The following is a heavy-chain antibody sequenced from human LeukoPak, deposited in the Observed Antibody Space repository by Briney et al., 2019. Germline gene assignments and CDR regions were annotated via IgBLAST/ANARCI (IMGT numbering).Heavy chain of an antibody. J-gene: IGHJ5*02. Sequence: SETLSLTCTVSGGSLSSYYWTWIRQPPGKGLGWIGCIYHSGSTTYNPSLKSRVTISIDTSKNQFSLKLSSVTAADTAVYYCARLYGDPEYNWFDPWGQGTLVTVSS. CDR2: IYHSGST. V-gene: IGHV4-59*01. D-gene: IGHD4-17*01. CDR3: ARLYGDPEYNWFDP. CDR1: GGSLSSYY.